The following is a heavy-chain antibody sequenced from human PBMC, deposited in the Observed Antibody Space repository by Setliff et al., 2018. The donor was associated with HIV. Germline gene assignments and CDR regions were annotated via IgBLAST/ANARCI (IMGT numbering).Heavy chain of an antibody. J-gene: IGHJ4*02. CDR3: ARRSGAAVFYYFDY. CDR2: IYHSGST. CDR1: GYSISSGYY. Sequence: SETLSLTCTVSGYSISSGYYWGWIRQPPGKGLEWIGSIYHSGSTYYNPSLKSRVTISVDTSKNQFSLKLTSVTPADTAVYYCARRSGAAVFYYFDYWGQGTLVTVSS. V-gene: IGHV4-38-2*02. D-gene: IGHD6-13*01.